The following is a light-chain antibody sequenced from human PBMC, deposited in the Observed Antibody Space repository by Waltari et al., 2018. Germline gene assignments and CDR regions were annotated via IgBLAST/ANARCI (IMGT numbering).Light chain of an antibody. V-gene: IGKV1-12*01. CDR1: QGISSW. J-gene: IGKJ5*01. CDR2: AAS. Sequence: DIQMTQSPSSVSASVGDRVTITCRASQGISSWLAWYQQKPGKAPKLLIYAASSLQSGVPSRFSGSGSGTDFTLRISRVEAEDVGVYYCMQGLQTPTFGQGTRLEIK. CDR3: MQGLQTPT.